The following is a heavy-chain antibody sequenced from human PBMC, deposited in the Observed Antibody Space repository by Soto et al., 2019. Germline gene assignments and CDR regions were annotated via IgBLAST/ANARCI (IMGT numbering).Heavy chain of an antibody. CDR2: IGISGTTT. CDR3: ARGDYYGSGSTYGMDV. V-gene: IGHV3-48*03. J-gene: IGHJ6*02. CDR1: GFIFSNYE. D-gene: IGHD3-10*01. Sequence: EVQLVESGGGLVQPGGSLRLSCVASGFIFSNYEMNWVRQAPEKGLEWISFIGISGTTTRYADSVKGRFIISRDNVENSVYLQMNSLRAEDTAVYYCARGDYYGSGSTYGMDVWGQGTTVTVSS.